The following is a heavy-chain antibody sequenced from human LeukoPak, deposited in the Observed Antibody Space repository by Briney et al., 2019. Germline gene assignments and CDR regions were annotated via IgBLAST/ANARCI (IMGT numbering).Heavy chain of an antibody. CDR1: GFTFSSYE. Sequence: GGSLRLSCAASGFTFSSYEMNWVRQAPGKGLEWVSSISSSSSYIYYADSVKGRFTISRDNSRDTLYLQMNSLRTEDTALYYCVREGLETPPDQYPLDIWGQGTMVTVSS. J-gene: IGHJ3*02. V-gene: IGHV3-21*01. D-gene: IGHD1-1*01. CDR3: VREGLETPPDQYPLDI. CDR2: ISSSSSYI.